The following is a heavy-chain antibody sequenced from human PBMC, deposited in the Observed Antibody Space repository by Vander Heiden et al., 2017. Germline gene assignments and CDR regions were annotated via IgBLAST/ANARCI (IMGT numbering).Heavy chain of an antibody. D-gene: IGHD3-16*01. Sequence: QVQLQESGPGLVKPSETLSLTCTVSGGSISSYYWSWLRQPPGKGLEWIGYIYYSGSTNYNPSLKRRVTISVDTSKNQFSLKMSSVTAADTAVYYCARDAPAGRGISGWYFDLWGRGTLVTVYS. J-gene: IGHJ2*01. V-gene: IGHV4-59*01. CDR1: GGSISSYY. CDR3: ARDAPAGRGISGWYFDL. CDR2: IYYSGST.